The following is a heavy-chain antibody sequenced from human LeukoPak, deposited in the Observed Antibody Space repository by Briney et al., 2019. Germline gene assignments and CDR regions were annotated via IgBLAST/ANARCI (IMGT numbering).Heavy chain of an antibody. J-gene: IGHJ4*02. D-gene: IGHD3-10*01. CDR3: ARDHWDYGSGSYYTFFDY. CDR2: IYYSGST. CDR1: GGSISSYY. Sequence: SETLSLTCTVSGGSISSYYWSWIRQPPGKGLEWIGYIYYSGSTNYNPSLKSRVTISVDTSKNQFSLKLSSVTAADTAVYYCARDHWDYGSGSYYTFFDYWGQGTLVTVSS. V-gene: IGHV4-59*12.